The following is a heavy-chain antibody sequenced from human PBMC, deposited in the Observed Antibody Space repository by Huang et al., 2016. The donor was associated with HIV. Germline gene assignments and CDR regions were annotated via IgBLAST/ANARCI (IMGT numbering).Heavy chain of an antibody. V-gene: IGHV3-30-3*01. Sequence: QVQLVESGGGVVQPGMSLRLSCAASGFTFSLYAMHWVRQAPGKGLEWVAVISYDGSNKYYADSVKGLFTISRDNSKNTLYLQMNSLRAEDTAVYYCASGYYRYWGQGTLVTVSS. CDR3: ASGYYRY. CDR2: ISYDGSNK. CDR1: GFTFSLYA. J-gene: IGHJ4*02. D-gene: IGHD3-22*01.